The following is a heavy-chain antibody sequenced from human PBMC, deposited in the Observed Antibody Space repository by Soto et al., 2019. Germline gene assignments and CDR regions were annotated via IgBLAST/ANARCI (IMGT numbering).Heavy chain of an antibody. CDR3: ARERTIFGVVIIGFFDY. CDR2: IYYSGST. D-gene: IGHD3-3*01. CDR1: GVSISSSSYY. V-gene: IGHV4-39*02. J-gene: IGHJ4*02. Sequence: SETLSLTCTVSGVSISSSSYYWGWIRQPPGKGLEWIGSIYYSGSTYYNPSLKSRVTISVDTSKNQFSLKLSSVTAADTAVYYCARERTIFGVVIIGFFDYWGQGTLVTVSS.